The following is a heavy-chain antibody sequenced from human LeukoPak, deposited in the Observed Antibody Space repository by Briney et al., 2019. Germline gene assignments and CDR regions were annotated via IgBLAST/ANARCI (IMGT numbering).Heavy chain of an antibody. Sequence: GASVKVSCKASGYTLTSYGISWVRQAPGQRLEWMGWINAGNGNTKYSQKFQGRVTITRDTSASTAYMELSSLRSEDTAVYYCARDKEMAYYYGMDVWGQGTTVTVSS. CDR3: ARDKEMAYYYGMDV. J-gene: IGHJ6*02. D-gene: IGHD5-24*01. CDR1: GYTLTSYG. CDR2: INAGNGNT. V-gene: IGHV1-3*01.